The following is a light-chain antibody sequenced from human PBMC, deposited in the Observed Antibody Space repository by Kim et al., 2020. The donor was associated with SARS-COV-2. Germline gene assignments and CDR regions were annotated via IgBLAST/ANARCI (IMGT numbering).Light chain of an antibody. CDR2: DVS. V-gene: IGLV2-14*01. CDR3: SSYTSSSTVV. J-gene: IGLJ2*01. Sequence: QSALTQPASVSGSPGQSITISCTGTSSDVGAYNYVSWYQQHPGKAPKLMIYDVSKRPSGVSNRFSGSKSGNTASLTVSGLQAEDEAEYYCSSYTSSSTVVFGGGTQLTVL. CDR1: SSDVGAYNY.